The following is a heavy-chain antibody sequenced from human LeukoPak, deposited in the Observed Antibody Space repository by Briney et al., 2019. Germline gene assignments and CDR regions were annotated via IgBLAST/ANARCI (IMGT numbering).Heavy chain of an antibody. CDR3: AGGPGFLIDC. V-gene: IGHV3-7*01. D-gene: IGHD3-3*01. J-gene: IGHJ4*02. CDR1: GFSFSSNW. CDR2: IKRDGSQK. Sequence: PGGSLRLSCAAPGFSFSSNWMGWVRQAPGKGLEWVAHIKRDGSQKYYLDSVKGRLTISRDNAKNLLYLQMDSLRAEDTAVYYCAGGPGFLIDCWGQGSLVTVSS.